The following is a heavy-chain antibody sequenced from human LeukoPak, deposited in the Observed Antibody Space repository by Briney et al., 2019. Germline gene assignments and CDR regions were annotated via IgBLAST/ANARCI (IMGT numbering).Heavy chain of an antibody. J-gene: IGHJ3*02. V-gene: IGHV3-7*01. D-gene: IGHD1-26*01. CDR2: IKQDGSEK. Sequence: GGSLRLSCAASGFTFSSYWMSWVRQAPGKGLEWVANIKQDGSEKYYVDSVKGRFTISRDNAKNSLYLQMNSLRAEDTAVYYCARDKSSGSSSGSVFDIWGQGTMVSVSS. CDR3: ARDKSSGSSSGSVFDI. CDR1: GFTFSSYW.